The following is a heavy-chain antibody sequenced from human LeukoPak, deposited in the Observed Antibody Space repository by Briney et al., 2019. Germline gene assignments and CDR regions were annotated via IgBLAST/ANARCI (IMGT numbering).Heavy chain of an antibody. J-gene: IGHJ4*02. Sequence: GGSLRLSCAASGFTFSDYYMSWIRQAPGKGLEWVSAISVSGGSTYYADSVKGRFTTTRDNSKNTLYLQMNSLRAEDTAVYYCAKDGIYYASGTYYGDYWGQGTLVTVSS. CDR3: AKDGIYYASGTYYGDY. CDR1: GFTFSDYY. CDR2: ISVSGGST. D-gene: IGHD3-10*01. V-gene: IGHV3-23*01.